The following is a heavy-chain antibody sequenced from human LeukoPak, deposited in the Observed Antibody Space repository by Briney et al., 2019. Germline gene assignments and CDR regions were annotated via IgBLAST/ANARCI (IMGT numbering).Heavy chain of an antibody. CDR3: ARGSELYSSSDY. CDR1: GGTFSSYA. CDR2: IIPIFGTA. V-gene: IGHV1-69*05. D-gene: IGHD6-6*01. Sequence: SVKVSCKASGGTFSSYAISWVRQAPGQGLEWMGGIIPIFGTANYAQKFQGRVTITTDESTSTAYMELSSLRSEDTAVYYCARGSELYSSSDYWGQGTLVTVSS. J-gene: IGHJ4*02.